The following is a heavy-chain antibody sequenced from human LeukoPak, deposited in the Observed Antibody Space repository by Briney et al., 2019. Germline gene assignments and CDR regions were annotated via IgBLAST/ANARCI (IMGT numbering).Heavy chain of an antibody. Sequence: PGGSLRLSCAASGFTFSSYSMNWVRQAPGKGLEWVSSISSSSSYIYYADSVKGRFTISRDNAKNSLYLQMNSLRAEDTAVYYCARESGYYYDSSGYYPNGYWGQGTLVTVSS. CDR3: ARESGYYYDSSGYYPNGY. D-gene: IGHD3-22*01. V-gene: IGHV3-21*01. CDR2: ISSSSSYI. CDR1: GFTFSSYS. J-gene: IGHJ4*02.